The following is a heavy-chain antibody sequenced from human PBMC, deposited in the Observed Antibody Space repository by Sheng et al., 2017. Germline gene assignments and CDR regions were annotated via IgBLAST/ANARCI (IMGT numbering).Heavy chain of an antibody. CDR2: IYHSGST. V-gene: IGHV4-38-2*02. CDR1: GYSINSGFY. CDR3: ARDVSYSGSFRWFDP. Sequence: QVQLQESGPGLVKPSETLSLTCTVSGYSINSGFYWGWIRQPPGKGLEWIGSIYHSGSTYYNPSLKSRVTISVDTTNNQFSLKLNSVTAADTAVYYCARDVSYSGSFRWFDPCGQGSLVTVSS. J-gene: IGHJ5*02. D-gene: IGHD1-26*01.